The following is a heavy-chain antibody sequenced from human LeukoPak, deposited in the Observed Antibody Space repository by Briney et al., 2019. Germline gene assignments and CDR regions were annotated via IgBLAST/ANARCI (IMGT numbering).Heavy chain of an antibody. Sequence: GGSLRLSCAASGFTFSSYSMNWVRQAPGKGLEWVSYISSSSSTIYYADSVKGLFTISRENAKNSLYLQMNSLRAEDTAVYYCARESDILTGCPDYWGQGTLVTVSS. V-gene: IGHV3-48*01. CDR2: ISSSSSTI. CDR3: ARESDILTGCPDY. D-gene: IGHD3-9*01. J-gene: IGHJ4*02. CDR1: GFTFSSYS.